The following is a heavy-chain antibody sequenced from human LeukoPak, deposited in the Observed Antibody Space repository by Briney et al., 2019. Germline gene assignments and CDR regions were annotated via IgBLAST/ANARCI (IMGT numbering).Heavy chain of an antibody. D-gene: IGHD2-15*01. CDR2: IRYDGSNK. J-gene: IGHJ6*03. CDR1: GFTFSSYG. V-gene: IGHV3-30*02. Sequence: GGSLRLSCAASGFTFSSYGTHWVRQAPGKGLEWVAFIRYDGSNKYYADSVKGRFTISRDNSKNTLYLQMNSLRAEDTAVYYCAKDRYGGYCSGGSCYSDYYYYMDVWGKGTTVTISS. CDR3: AKDRYGGYCSGGSCYSDYYYYMDV.